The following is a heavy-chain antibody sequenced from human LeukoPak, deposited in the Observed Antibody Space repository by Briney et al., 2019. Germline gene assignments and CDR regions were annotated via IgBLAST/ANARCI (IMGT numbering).Heavy chain of an antibody. D-gene: IGHD3-10*01. V-gene: IGHV4-59*01. J-gene: IGHJ3*02. CDR1: GDSISSYY. Sequence: SETLSLTCTVSGDSISSYYWSWIRQPPGKGLEWIGYIYYTGITKYNPSLKSRVTMSVDTSKNQFSLKLTSVTAADTAVHYCARYCSTSGTKAFGIWGQGTMATVSS. CDR3: ARYCSTSGTKAFGI. CDR2: IYYTGIT.